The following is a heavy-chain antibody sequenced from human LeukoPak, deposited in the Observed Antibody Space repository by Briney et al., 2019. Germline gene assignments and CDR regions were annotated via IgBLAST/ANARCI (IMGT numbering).Heavy chain of an antibody. CDR2: ISGNGNKT. CDR1: GFTFRSFA. J-gene: IGHJ4*02. D-gene: IGHD3-3*01. CDR3: AKLPVTYDFWSGHHAFDT. Sequence: GRSLRLSCAASGFTFRSFALNWVRQSPGKGLEWVSLISGNGNKTYYANSVKGRFTITRDNSKNIMYLEMNSLRADDTAVYYCAKLPVTYDFWSGHHAFDTWGQGTTLSVSS. V-gene: IGHV3-23*01.